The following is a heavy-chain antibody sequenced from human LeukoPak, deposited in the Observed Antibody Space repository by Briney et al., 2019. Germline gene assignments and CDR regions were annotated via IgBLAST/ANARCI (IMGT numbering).Heavy chain of an antibody. V-gene: IGHV1-69*04. CDR1: GGTFSSYA. CDR3: ASLGELSGY. Sequence: ASVTVSCKASGGTFSSYAISWVRQAPGQGLEWMGRIIPILGIANYAQKFQGRVPITADKSTSTAYMELSSLRSEDTAVYYCASLGELSGYWGQGTLVTVSS. CDR2: IIPILGIA. J-gene: IGHJ4*02. D-gene: IGHD3-10*01.